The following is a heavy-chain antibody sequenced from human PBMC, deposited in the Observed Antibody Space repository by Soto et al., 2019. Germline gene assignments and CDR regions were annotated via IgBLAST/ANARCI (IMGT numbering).Heavy chain of an antibody. V-gene: IGHV4-39*01. CDR1: GGSISSSSYY. J-gene: IGHJ4*02. CDR2: IYYSGST. D-gene: IGHD3-16*01. Sequence: QLQLQESGPGLVKPSETLSLTCTVSGGSISSSSYYWGWIRQPPGKGLEWIGSIYYSGSTYYNPSLKSRVTISVDTSKNQFSRKLSSVTAADTAVYYCARLARLYYFDYWGQGTLVTVSS. CDR3: ARLARLYYFDY.